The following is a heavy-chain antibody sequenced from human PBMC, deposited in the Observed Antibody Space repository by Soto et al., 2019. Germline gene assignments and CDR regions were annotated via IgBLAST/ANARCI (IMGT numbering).Heavy chain of an antibody. CDR2: ISSSGSTI. J-gene: IGHJ3*02. D-gene: IGHD3-10*01. CDR1: GFTFSSYE. Sequence: GGSLRLSCAASGFTFSSYEMNWVRQAPGKGLEWVSYISSSGSTIYYADSVKGRFTISRDNAKNSLYLQMNSLRAEDTAVYYCARDYYGSGSYPGDAFDIWGQGTMVTVSS. CDR3: ARDYYGSGSYPGDAFDI. V-gene: IGHV3-48*03.